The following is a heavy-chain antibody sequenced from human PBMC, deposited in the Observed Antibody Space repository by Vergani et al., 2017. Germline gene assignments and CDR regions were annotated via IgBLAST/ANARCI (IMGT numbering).Heavy chain of an antibody. CDR3: AGPQGTSAYYYGGFDY. D-gene: IGHD3-22*01. CDR1: GFTFSDFS. Sequence: EVQLLESGGGLVQPGGSLRLSCAASGFTFSDFSMSWVRQAPGKGLEWVAFIGSSGPYINYADSVKGRFIISRDNTNNSLFLQLRSLTAEDTAIYYCAGPQGTSAYYYGGFDYWGQGILVTVSS. CDR2: IGSSGPYI. V-gene: IGHV3-21*04. J-gene: IGHJ4*02.